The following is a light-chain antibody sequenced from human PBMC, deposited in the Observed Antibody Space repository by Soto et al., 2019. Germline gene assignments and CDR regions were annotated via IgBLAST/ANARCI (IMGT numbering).Light chain of an antibody. Sequence: EIVLTQSPGTLSLSPGERATLSCRASQSVSSTYLAWYQQKPGQAPRPLIYGVSTRATGIPDRFSGSGSGTDFTLTISRLEPEDCAVYYCQQYGSSPRTFGQGTKVEIK. V-gene: IGKV3-20*01. CDR3: QQYGSSPRT. CDR1: QSVSSTY. CDR2: GVS. J-gene: IGKJ1*01.